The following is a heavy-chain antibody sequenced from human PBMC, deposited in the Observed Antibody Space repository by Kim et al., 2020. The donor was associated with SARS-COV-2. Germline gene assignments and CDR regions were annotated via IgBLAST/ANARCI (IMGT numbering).Heavy chain of an antibody. CDR3: ARDFGSCWFDY. D-gene: IGHD3-10*01. CDR2: ISYDGSNK. V-gene: IGHV3-30*04. Sequence: GGSLILSCAASGFTFSSYAMHWVREAPGKGLEWVAVISYDGSNKYYSDSVKSRFTISRDNSQNTLYLQMNSLRAEDTAVYYFARDFGSCWFDYCCEGTLV. J-gene: IGHJ5*01. CDR1: GFTFSSYA.